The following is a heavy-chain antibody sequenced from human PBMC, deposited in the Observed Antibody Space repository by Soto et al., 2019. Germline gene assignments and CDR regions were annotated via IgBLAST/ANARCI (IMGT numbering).Heavy chain of an antibody. V-gene: IGHV4-4*02. CDR2: IYHSGST. J-gene: IGHJ4*02. CDR3: ARESHTGGDSSGYYYFDS. CDR1: GGSISSSNW. Sequence: QVQLQESGPGLVKPSGTLSLTCAVSGGSISSSNWWSWVRQPPGKGLEWIGEIYHSGSTNYNPSLQRRVTISVDKSKTQFSLKLSSVTAADTAVYYCARESHTGGDSSGYYYFDSGGQGTLVTVSS. D-gene: IGHD3-22*01.